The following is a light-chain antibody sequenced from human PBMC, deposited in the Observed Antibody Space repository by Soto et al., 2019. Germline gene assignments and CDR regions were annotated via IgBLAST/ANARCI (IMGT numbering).Light chain of an antibody. CDR1: INDIGIYNL. CDR2: EAS. J-gene: IGLJ2*01. CDR3: CSYAGDNTVI. Sequence: QSALTQPASVSGSPGQSITISCTGTINDIGIYNLVSWYRHHPGKAPKLIIYEASKRPPGVSNRFSASTSGNTASLTISGLQAEDESDYYCCSYAGDNTVIFGGGTKVTVL. V-gene: IGLV2-23*01.